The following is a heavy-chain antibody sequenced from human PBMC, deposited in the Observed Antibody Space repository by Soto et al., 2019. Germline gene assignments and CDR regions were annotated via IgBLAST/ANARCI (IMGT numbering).Heavy chain of an antibody. J-gene: IGHJ4*02. CDR1: GYTFTSYG. D-gene: IGHD5-18*01. Sequence: ASVKVSCKASGYTFTSYGISGVRQAPGQGLEWMGWISAYNGNTNYAQKLQGRVTMTTDTSTSTAYMELRSLRSDDTAVYYCAWGYSYCYKADYWGQGTLVTVSS. V-gene: IGHV1-18*01. CDR2: ISAYNGNT. CDR3: AWGYSYCYKADY.